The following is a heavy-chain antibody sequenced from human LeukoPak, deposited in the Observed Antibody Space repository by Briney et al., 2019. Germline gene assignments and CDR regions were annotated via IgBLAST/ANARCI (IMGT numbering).Heavy chain of an antibody. Sequence: GASVKVSCKVSGYTLTELSMHWVRQAPGKGLEWMGGFDPEDGETIYAQKFQGRVTMTEDTSTDTAYMELSSLRSEDTAVYYCATGPWLNCSSTSCPSDYYYYMGVWGKGTTVTVSS. CDR1: GYTLTELS. CDR2: FDPEDGET. J-gene: IGHJ6*03. CDR3: ATGPWLNCSSTSCPSDYYYYMGV. V-gene: IGHV1-24*01. D-gene: IGHD2-2*01.